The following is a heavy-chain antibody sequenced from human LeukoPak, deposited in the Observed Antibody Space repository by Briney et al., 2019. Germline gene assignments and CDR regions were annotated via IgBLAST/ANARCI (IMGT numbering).Heavy chain of an antibody. J-gene: IGHJ1*01. CDR1: RASMSSFF. V-gene: IGHV4-59*03. CDR3: AASGNSWWEGFFHD. CDR2: IHYSGTT. Sequence: PSETLSLTCTVSRASMSSFFWSWIRQLPGKGLEWIGHIHYSGTTKYNPSLTSRITLSMDTSKSQVSLRLTSVTAADTAMYYCAASGNSWWEGFFHDWGQGTLVSVSS. D-gene: IGHD2-8*02.